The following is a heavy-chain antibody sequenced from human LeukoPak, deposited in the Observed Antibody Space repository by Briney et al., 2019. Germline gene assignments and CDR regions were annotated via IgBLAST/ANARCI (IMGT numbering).Heavy chain of an antibody. CDR1: EYSLSDLS. J-gene: IGHJ4*02. Sequence: ASVKVSRKISEYSLSDLSIHWVREAPGEGLEWMGGFDSENNKMVYSQKFQGRVTMTEDTSADTAYMELTSLRSEDTAVYFCATDRVYRSSGRSWGFFDYWGQGTLVIVSS. CDR2: FDSENNKM. D-gene: IGHD6-19*01. CDR3: ATDRVYRSSGRSWGFFDY. V-gene: IGHV1-24*01.